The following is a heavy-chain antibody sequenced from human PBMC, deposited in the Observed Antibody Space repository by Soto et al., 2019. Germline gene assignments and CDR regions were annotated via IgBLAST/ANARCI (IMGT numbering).Heavy chain of an antibody. CDR1: GYTFTSYG. CDR3: ARVGYYDILTGYYYYYYYGMDV. V-gene: IGHV1-18*01. CDR2: ISAYNGNT. Sequence: ASVKVSCKASGYTFTSYGISWVRQAPGQGLEWMGWISAYNGNTNYAQKLQGRVTMTTDTSTSTAYMELRSLRSDDTAVYYCARVGYYDILTGYYYYYYYGMDVWGQGTTVTSP. J-gene: IGHJ6*02. D-gene: IGHD3-9*01.